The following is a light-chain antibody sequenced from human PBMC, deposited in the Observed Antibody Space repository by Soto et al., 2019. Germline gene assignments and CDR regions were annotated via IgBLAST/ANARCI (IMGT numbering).Light chain of an antibody. CDR3: QQYSNWPSWT. J-gene: IGKJ1*01. V-gene: IGKV3-15*01. Sequence: EKVMTQSPATLSMPPGERATLSCRASQSGSNFLARYKQKPGQAPRLLIYGASTRASGIPARFSGRGSGTEFTLAISGLQSEDFAAYCCQQYSNWPSWTFGQGTKVEVQ. CDR1: QSGSNF. CDR2: GAS.